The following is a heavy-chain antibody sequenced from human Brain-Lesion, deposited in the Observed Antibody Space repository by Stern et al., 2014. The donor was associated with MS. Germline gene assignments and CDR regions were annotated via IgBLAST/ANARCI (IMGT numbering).Heavy chain of an antibody. V-gene: IGHV4-61*02. D-gene: IGHD2-2*01. CDR3: ARGRVVPGFQYYATDV. CDR2: IFNSGST. CDR1: GGSISSGGYY. J-gene: IGHJ6*02. Sequence: QVQLQESGPGLVKPSQTLSLSCTVSGGSISSGGYYWSWIRQPAGKGLEWIGRIFNSGSTSYNPPLKSRVTISKDNSKNQFSLRLNSMTAADTAVYYCARGRVVPGFQYYATDVWGQGTTVIVSS.